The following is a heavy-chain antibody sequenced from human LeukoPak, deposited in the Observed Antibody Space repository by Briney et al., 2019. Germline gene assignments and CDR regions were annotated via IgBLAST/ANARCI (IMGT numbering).Heavy chain of an antibody. CDR2: TYYRSTWYN. CDR3: ARRLTQYDCFDP. V-gene: IGHV6-1*01. J-gene: IGHJ5*02. D-gene: IGHD2-2*01. Sequence: SQTLSLTCAISGDSVSSNSVTWNWIRQSPSRGLGWLGRTYYRSTWYNDYAVSVRGRITVNPDTSKNQFSLHLISVTPEDTAVYYCARRLTQYDCFDPWGQGILVTVSS. CDR1: GDSVSSNSVT.